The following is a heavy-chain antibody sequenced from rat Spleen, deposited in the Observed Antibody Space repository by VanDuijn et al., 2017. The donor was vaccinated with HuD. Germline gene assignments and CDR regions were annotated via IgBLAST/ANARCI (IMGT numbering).Heavy chain of an antibody. CDR2: ISYDGSST. CDR1: GFTFSNYD. V-gene: IGHV5-20*01. CDR3: ATAGTRVSRFAY. D-gene: IGHD1-4*01. Sequence: EVQLVETGGGLVQPGRSMKLSCAASGFTFSNYDMAWVRQAPTKGLEWVASISYDGSSTYYRDSVKGRFTISRDSAKSTLYLQMDSLRSEDTAMYYCATAGTRVSRFAYWGQGTLVTVSS. J-gene: IGHJ3*01.